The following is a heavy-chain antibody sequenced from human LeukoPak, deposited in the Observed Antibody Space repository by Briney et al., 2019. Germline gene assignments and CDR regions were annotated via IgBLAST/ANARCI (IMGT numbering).Heavy chain of an antibody. D-gene: IGHD4-17*01. CDR1: GFTFSNAW. CDR2: IKSKTDGGTT. V-gene: IGHV3-15*01. CDR3: TTAIPPPDYGDYEYYYGMDV. J-gene: IGHJ6*02. Sequence: GGSLRLSCAASGFTFSNAWMSWVRQAPGKGLEWVGRIKSKTDGGTTDYAAPVKGRFTISRDDSKNTLYLQMNSLKTEDTAVYYCTTAIPPPDYGDYEYYYGMDVWGQGTTVTVSS.